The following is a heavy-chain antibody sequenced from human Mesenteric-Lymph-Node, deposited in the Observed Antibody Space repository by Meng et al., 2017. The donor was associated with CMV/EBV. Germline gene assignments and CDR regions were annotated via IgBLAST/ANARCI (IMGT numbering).Heavy chain of an antibody. Sequence: GGSLRLSCAASGFTFDDYTLHWVRQAPGKGLEWVAGISWDSATIAYADSVKGRFTISRDKAKHSLYLQMSSLRVEDTALFYCGRGHTITWYDSAIDYWGQGTLVTVSS. CDR3: GRGHTITWYDSAIDY. D-gene: IGHD3-3*01. CDR1: GFTFDDYT. J-gene: IGHJ4*02. CDR2: ISWDSATI. V-gene: IGHV3-9*01.